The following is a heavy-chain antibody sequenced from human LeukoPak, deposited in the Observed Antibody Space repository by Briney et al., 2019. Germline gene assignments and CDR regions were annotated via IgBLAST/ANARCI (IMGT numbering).Heavy chain of an antibody. J-gene: IGHJ5*02. D-gene: IGHD2-2*01. CDR1: GGSISSSSYY. V-gene: IGHV4-30-2*01. CDR3: ARAPLGYCSSTSCLNWFDP. Sequence: SETLSLTCTVSGGSISSSSYYWSWIRQPPGKGLEWIGYIYHSGSTYYNPSLKSRVTISVDRSENQFSLKLSSVTAADTAVYYCARAPLGYCSSTSCLNWFDPWGQGTLVTVSS. CDR2: IYHSGST.